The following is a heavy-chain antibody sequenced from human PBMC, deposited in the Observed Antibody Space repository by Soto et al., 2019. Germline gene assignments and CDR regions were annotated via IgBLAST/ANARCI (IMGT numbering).Heavy chain of an antibody. Sequence: AETLSLSCSVYVGSFSGYYWSWIRQPPGKGLEWIGEINHSGSTNYNPSLKSRVTISVDTSKNQFSLKLSSVTAADTAVYYCARGGIYYDSSGYYLDYYYYYGMDVWGQGTTVTVSS. CDR2: INHSGST. CDR3: ARGGIYYDSSGYYLDYYYYYGMDV. J-gene: IGHJ6*02. CDR1: VGSFSGYY. V-gene: IGHV4-34*01. D-gene: IGHD3-22*01.